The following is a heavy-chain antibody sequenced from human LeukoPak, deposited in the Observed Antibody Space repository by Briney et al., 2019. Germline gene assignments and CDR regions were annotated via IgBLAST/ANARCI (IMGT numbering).Heavy chain of an antibody. CDR1: GFTFSSYT. D-gene: IGHD2-15*01. V-gene: IGHV3-21*04. CDR2: ISSSSSYI. J-gene: IGHJ6*03. Sequence: PGGSLRLSCAASGFTFSSYTMNWVRQAPGKGLEWVSSISSSSSYIYYADSVKGRFTISRDNAKNTLYLQMNSLRAEDTAIFYCAKNGDRGAYCSGGSRYPYYYYYMDVWGKGTTVTISS. CDR3: AKNGDRGAYCSGGSRYPYYYYYMDV.